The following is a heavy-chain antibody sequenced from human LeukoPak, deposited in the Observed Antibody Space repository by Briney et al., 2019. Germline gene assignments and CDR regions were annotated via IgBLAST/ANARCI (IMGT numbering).Heavy chain of an antibody. J-gene: IGHJ4*02. CDR1: GFTFGDYA. CDR2: IRSKAYGGTT. D-gene: IGHD3-10*01. V-gene: IGHV3-49*04. CDR3: TTSGLTMVRGVIRNFDY. Sequence: GGSLRLSCTASGFTFGDYAMSWVRQAPGKGLEWVGFIRSKAYGGTTEYAASVKGRFTIPRDDSKSIAYLQMNSLKTEDTAVYYCTTSGLTMVRGVIRNFDYWGQGTLVTVSS.